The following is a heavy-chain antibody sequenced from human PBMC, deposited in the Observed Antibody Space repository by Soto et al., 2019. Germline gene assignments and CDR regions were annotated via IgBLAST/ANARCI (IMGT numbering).Heavy chain of an antibody. CDR3: ARRCGRTFDY. D-gene: IGHD2-15*01. J-gene: IGHJ4*02. V-gene: IGHV4-59*08. CDR2: IYYSGST. Sequence: SETLSLTCTVSGGSIRSYYWSWIRQPPGKGLEWIGYIYYSGSTKYNPSLKSRVTISVDSSKNQFSLKLDSVAAADTAVYYCARRCGRTFDYWGQGTLVTFSS. CDR1: GGSIRSYY.